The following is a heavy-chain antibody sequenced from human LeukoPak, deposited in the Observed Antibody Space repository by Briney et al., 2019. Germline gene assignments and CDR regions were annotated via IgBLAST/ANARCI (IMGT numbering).Heavy chain of an antibody. CDR1: GFTFSSYW. CDR3: VRASRYCTDGVCLKY. V-gene: IGHV3-7*05. D-gene: IGHD2-8*01. Sequence: GGSLRLSCAASGFTFSSYWMSWVRQAPGKGLEWVANIKQDGSEKYYVDSVKGRFTISGGNAKNSLCLQMNSLRAEDTAVYYCVRASRYCTDGVCLKYWGQGTLVTVSS. CDR2: IKQDGSEK. J-gene: IGHJ4*02.